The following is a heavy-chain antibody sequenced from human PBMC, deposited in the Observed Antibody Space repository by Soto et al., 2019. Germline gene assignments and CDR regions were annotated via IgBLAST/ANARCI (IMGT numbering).Heavy chain of an antibody. CDR3: AGRTCYPMDD. CDR1: GFIFSNYA. D-gene: IGHD3-9*01. Sequence: EVQLLESGGGLVQPGGSLRLSCAASGFIFSNYAMNWVRQAPGKGLEWVSAVGGNGLDTYYAYAVKGRFTISRDNSKNTLYLQMNSLRAEDPAVYYCAGRTCYPMDDWGQGTLVTVSS. CDR2: VGGNGLDT. J-gene: IGHJ4*02. V-gene: IGHV3-23*01.